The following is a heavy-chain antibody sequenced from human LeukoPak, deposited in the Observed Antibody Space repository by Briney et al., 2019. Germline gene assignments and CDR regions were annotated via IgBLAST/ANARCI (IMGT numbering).Heavy chain of an antibody. CDR2: IREDGSET. CDR1: GFSFSTYW. CDR3: GRDSFETDIDY. Sequence: PGGSLGLSCAASGFSFSTYWMSWVRQAPGKGLEWVANIREDGSETYYVDSLRGRFTISRDNVKNSLYLQINSLRAEDTAVYYCGRDSFETDIDYWGQGTLVTVSS. V-gene: IGHV3-7*01. J-gene: IGHJ4*02. D-gene: IGHD1-14*01.